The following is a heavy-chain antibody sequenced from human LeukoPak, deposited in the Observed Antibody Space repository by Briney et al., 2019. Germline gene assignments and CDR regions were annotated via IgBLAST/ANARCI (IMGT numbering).Heavy chain of an antibody. Sequence: GASVKVSCKASGYTFTSYGISWVPQAPGHGLEWMGWISAYNRNTNYAQKLQGRVTMTTDTSTSTAYMELRSLRSDDTAVYYCAREMEYSGSPGAFDIWGQGTMVTVSS. CDR2: ISAYNRNT. CDR3: AREMEYSGSPGAFDI. J-gene: IGHJ3*02. V-gene: IGHV1-18*01. CDR1: GYTFTSYG. D-gene: IGHD1-26*01.